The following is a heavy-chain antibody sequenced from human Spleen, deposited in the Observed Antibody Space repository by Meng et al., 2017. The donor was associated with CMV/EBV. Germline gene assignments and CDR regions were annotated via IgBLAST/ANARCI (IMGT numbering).Heavy chain of an antibody. J-gene: IGHJ4*02. V-gene: IGHV3-30-3*01. D-gene: IGHD4-17*01. CDR3: ARNDYEKPLDY. CDR1: GFTFSSYA. Sequence: QVHLVESGGGLVKPGXFLRLSCAASGFTFSSYAMHWVRQAPGKGLEWVAVISYDGSNKYYADSVKGRFTISRDNSKNTLYLQMNSLRAEDTAVYYCARNDYEKPLDYWGQGTLVTVSS. CDR2: ISYDGSNK.